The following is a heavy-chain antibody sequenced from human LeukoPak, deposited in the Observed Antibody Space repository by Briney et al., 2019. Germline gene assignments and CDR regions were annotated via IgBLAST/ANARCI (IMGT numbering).Heavy chain of an antibody. V-gene: IGHV3-7*01. CDR2: IKQEGSEK. Sequence: GGSLRLSCAASGFTFSSYWMSWVRQAPGKGLEWVANIKQEGSEKYYVDSVKGRFTISRDNAKNSLYLQMNSLRAEDTAVYYCARLDDFWSGYWGNYYYYMDVWGKGTTVTVSS. CDR1: GFTFSSYW. J-gene: IGHJ6*03. D-gene: IGHD3-3*01. CDR3: ARLDDFWSGYWGNYYYYMDV.